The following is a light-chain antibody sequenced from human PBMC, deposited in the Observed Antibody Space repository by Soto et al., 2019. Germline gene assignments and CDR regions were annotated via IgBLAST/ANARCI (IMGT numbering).Light chain of an antibody. CDR1: SSDVGTYNL. V-gene: IGLV2-23*01. Sequence: QSVLTQPASVSGSPGQSITISCTGTSSDVGTYNLVSWYQQHPGKAPQLMIYEGSKRPSGVSNRFSGSKSGNTASLTISGLQAEDEADYYCCSYAGRSTWVFGGGTKVTVL. CDR3: CSYAGRSTWV. CDR2: EGS. J-gene: IGLJ3*02.